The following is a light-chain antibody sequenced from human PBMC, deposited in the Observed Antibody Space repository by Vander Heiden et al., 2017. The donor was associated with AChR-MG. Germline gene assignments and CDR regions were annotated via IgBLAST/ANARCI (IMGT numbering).Light chain of an antibody. Sequence: DIQITQSPSTLSASVGDRVTITCRASQSISSWLAWYQQKPGKAPKLLIYKASSLESGVPSRFSGSGSETEFTLTITSLQPDDFATYYCLQYNSYSKTFGQGTKVEIK. CDR2: KAS. CDR1: QSISSW. CDR3: LQYNSYSKT. J-gene: IGKJ1*01. V-gene: IGKV1-5*03.